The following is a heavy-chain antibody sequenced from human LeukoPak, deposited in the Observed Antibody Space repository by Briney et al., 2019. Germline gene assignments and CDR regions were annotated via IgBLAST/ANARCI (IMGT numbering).Heavy chain of an antibody. CDR2: VDAEDGET. CDR3: ATEFRIAARPGGDY. D-gene: IGHD6-6*01. J-gene: IGHJ4*02. CDR1: GYTFTDYY. V-gene: IGHV1-69-2*01. Sequence: ASVKVSCKVSGYTFTDYYMHWGQQAPGEGLEWMGLVDAEDGETIYAEKFQGRVTITADTSTDTAYMELISLRSEDTAVYYCATEFRIAARPGGDYWGQGTLVTVSS.